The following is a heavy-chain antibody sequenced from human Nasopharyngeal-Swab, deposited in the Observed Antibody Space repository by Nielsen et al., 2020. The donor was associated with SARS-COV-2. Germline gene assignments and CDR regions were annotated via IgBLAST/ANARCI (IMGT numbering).Heavy chain of an antibody. D-gene: IGHD6-13*01. CDR1: GFTFSAYG. Sequence: GGSLRLSCAASGFTFSAYGMNWVRQAPGKGLEWVSSISISSRYIYYADSLKGRFTISRDNAKNSLYLQMNSLRADDTAVFYCVRLSIATAGVDYWGQGTLVTVSS. V-gene: IGHV3-21*06. J-gene: IGHJ4*02. CDR2: ISISSRYI. CDR3: VRLSIATAGVDY.